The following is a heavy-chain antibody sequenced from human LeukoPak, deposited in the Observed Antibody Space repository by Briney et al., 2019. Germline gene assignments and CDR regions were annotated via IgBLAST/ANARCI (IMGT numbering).Heavy chain of an antibody. CDR2: VDPEDGET. Sequence: ASVKVSCKVSGYTFTDYYMHWVQQAPGKGLEWMGLVDPEDGETIYAEKFQGRVTITADTSTDTAYMELSSLRPEDTAVYYCATGVQTYYDILTGMIPVWFDPWGQGTLVTVSS. D-gene: IGHD3-9*01. J-gene: IGHJ5*02. CDR3: ATGVQTYYDILTGMIPVWFDP. CDR1: GYTFTDYY. V-gene: IGHV1-69-2*01.